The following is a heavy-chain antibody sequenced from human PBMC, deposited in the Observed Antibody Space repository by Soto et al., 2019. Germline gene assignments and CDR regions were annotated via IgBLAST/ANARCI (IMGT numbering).Heavy chain of an antibody. CDR2: IYHSGST. V-gene: IGHV4-59*12. J-gene: IGHJ4*02. Sequence: SETLSLTCTVSGGSISSYYWSWIRQPPGKGLEWIGYIYHSGSTNYNPSLKSRVTISVDKSKNQFSLKLSSVTAADTAVYYCARASSSSWYYFDYWGQGTLVTVSS. CDR1: GGSISSYY. CDR3: ARASSSSWYYFDY. D-gene: IGHD6-13*01.